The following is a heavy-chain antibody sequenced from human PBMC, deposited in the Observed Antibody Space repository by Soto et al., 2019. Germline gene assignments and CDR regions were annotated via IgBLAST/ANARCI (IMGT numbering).Heavy chain of an antibody. CDR1: GFSLSTSGMR. V-gene: IGHV2-70*04. D-gene: IGHD5-18*01. J-gene: IGHJ3*02. Sequence: SGPTLVNPTQTLTLTCTFSGFSLSTSGMRVSWIRQPPGKALEWLARIDWDDDRFYSTSLKTRLTISKDTSKNQVVLTMTNMDPVDTATYYCARDVDTAMVTAAFDIWGQGTMVTVSS. CDR3: ARDVDTAMVTAAFDI. CDR2: IDWDDDR.